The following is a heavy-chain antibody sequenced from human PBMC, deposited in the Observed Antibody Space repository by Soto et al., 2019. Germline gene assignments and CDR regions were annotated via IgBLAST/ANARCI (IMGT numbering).Heavy chain of an antibody. J-gene: IGHJ5*02. D-gene: IGHD5-12*01. CDR3: AKGDNLGPKTGYAFDP. CDR1: GDSVSSNTAS. V-gene: IGHV6-1*01. CDR2: TYFRSKWYN. Sequence: PSKTRSLTCAISGDSVSSNTASGTWIRQSPSRGIEWLGGTYFRSKWYNDYAVSVKSRIIITPDTSNNQFFLQLNSVTPEDTAVYFCAKGDNLGPKTGYAFDPWGQGIMVTVSS.